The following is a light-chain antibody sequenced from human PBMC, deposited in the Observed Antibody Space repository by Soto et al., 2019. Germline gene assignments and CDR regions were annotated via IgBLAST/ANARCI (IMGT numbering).Light chain of an antibody. J-gene: IGLJ1*01. Sequence: QSALTQPASVSGSPGQSITISCSGTSSDVGSYNLVSWYQQHPGKAPKLMIYEVSKRPSGVSNRFSGSKSGNTASLTISGLQAEDEADYYGCSYAGSQHFVFGTGTKVTVL. CDR2: EVS. CDR1: SSDVGSYNL. V-gene: IGLV2-23*02. CDR3: CSYAGSQHFV.